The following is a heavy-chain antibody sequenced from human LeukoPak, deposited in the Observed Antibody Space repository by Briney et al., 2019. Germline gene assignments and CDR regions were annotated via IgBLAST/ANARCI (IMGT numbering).Heavy chain of an antibody. CDR1: GGSFSGYY. CDR2: INHSGST. CDR3: ARAGPRFVWFGEKYYYYGMDV. V-gene: IGHV4-34*01. D-gene: IGHD3-10*01. J-gene: IGHJ6*02. Sequence: SETLSLTCAVYGGSFSGYYWSWIRQPPGKGLEWIGEINHSGSTNYNPSLKSRVTISVDTSKNQFSLKLSSVTAADTAVYYCARAGPRFVWFGEKYYYYGMDVWGQGTTVTVSS.